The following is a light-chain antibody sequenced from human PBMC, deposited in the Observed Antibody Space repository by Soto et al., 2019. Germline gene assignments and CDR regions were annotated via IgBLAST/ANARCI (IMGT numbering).Light chain of an antibody. CDR2: GAS. V-gene: IGKV3-20*01. CDR1: QSFNSIY. Sequence: EIVLTQSPGTLSLSPGERATLSCRASQSFNSIYLAWYQQKPGQAPRLLIYGASSRATGIPDRFSGSGSGTDFTLTISRLEPEDFAMYYCQQYDSWTFGQGTKVEIK. J-gene: IGKJ1*01. CDR3: QQYDSWT.